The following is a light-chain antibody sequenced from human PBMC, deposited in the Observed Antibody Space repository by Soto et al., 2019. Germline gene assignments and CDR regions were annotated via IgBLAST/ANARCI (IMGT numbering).Light chain of an antibody. V-gene: IGLV2-14*03. CDR1: SSDVGGYNY. J-gene: IGLJ1*01. CDR2: DVS. CDR3: SSYTSSNTEV. Sequence: QSALSQPASVSGSPGQSITISCTGTSSDVGGYNYVSWYQHHPGKAPKLMIYDVSTRPSGVSNRFSGSKSGNTASLTISGLQAEDDADYYCSSYTSSNTEVFGTGTKVTVL.